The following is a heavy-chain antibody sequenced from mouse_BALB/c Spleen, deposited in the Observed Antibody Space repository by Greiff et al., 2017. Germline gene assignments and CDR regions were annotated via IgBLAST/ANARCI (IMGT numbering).Heavy chain of an antibody. CDR3: TRHGLSTQVYYAMDD. J-gene: IGHJ4*01. V-gene: IGHV5-12-2*01. CDR1: GFTFSSYT. D-gene: IGHD5-1*01. CDR2: ISNGGGST. Sequence: EVKLVESGGGLVQPGGSLKLSCAASGFTFSSYTMSWVRQTPEKRLEWVAYISNGGGSTYHPDTVKGRFTISRDNANNTLYQQMGCLKSEDTAMYYGTRHGLSTQVYYAMDDWGQGTSVTVSS.